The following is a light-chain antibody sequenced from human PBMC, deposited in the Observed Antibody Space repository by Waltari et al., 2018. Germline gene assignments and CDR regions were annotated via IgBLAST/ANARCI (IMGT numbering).Light chain of an antibody. CDR2: GAS. V-gene: IGKV3-20*01. CDR3: QQYDSSPMYT. J-gene: IGKJ2*01. CDR1: QSVSSIY. Sequence: EIVLTQSPGTLSLSPGERATLPCRACQSVSSIYLAWYQQKPGQAPRLLIYGASSRATGIPDRFSGSGSGTDFTLTISRLEPDDFAVYYCQQYDSSPMYTFGQGTKLEIK.